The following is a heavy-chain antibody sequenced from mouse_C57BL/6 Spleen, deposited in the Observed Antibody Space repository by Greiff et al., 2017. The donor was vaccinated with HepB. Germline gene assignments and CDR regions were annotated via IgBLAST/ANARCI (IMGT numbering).Heavy chain of an antibody. CDR1: GYTFTSYW. CDR2: IYPSDSET. Sequence: QVQLQQSGAELVRPGSSVKLSCKASGYTFTSYWMDWVKQRPGQGLEWIGNIYPSDSETHYNQKFKDKATLTVDKSSSTAYMQLSSLTSEDSAVYYCARSYDYLFDYWGQGTTLTVSS. V-gene: IGHV1-61*01. D-gene: IGHD2-4*01. J-gene: IGHJ2*01. CDR3: ARSYDYLFDY.